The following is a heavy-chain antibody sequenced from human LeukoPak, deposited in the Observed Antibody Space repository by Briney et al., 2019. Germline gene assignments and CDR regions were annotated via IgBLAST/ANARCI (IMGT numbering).Heavy chain of an antibody. D-gene: IGHD3-22*01. Sequence: GGSLRLSCAASGFTFSKYAMNWFRQAPGKGLEWVSLISVGGGNTHYADSVQGRFTISRDDSQNTLYLQMDSLRAEDAAVYYCAKDLDSTGYYTPDPWGQGTLVTIPS. CDR1: GFTFSKYA. CDR3: AKDLDSTGYYTPDP. V-gene: IGHV3-23*01. CDR2: ISVGGGNT. J-gene: IGHJ5*02.